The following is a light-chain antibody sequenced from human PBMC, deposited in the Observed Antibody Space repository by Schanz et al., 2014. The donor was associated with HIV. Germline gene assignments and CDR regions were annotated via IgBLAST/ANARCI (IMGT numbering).Light chain of an antibody. Sequence: EIVMTQSPATLSVSPGERATLSCRASQSVSTKLAWYQQKPGQVPRLLIYGASTRATGVPARFSGSGSGTEFTLTISSLQSEDFAVYYCQQYNTWPRTFGQGTKVELK. CDR1: QSVSTK. CDR2: GAS. V-gene: IGKV3-15*01. CDR3: QQYNTWPRT. J-gene: IGKJ1*01.